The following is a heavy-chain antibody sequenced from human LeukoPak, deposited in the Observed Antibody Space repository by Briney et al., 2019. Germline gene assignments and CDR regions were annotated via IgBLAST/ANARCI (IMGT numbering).Heavy chain of an antibody. CDR1: GGSFSGSY. J-gene: IGHJ5*02. V-gene: IGHV4-34*01. CDR3: ARGRRFRPANWFDP. Sequence: SETLSLTCAVHGGSFSGSYGCWIRQPPGKGLERIGEINHSGSTNYNPSLKSRVTISVDTTKNQFSLKLSSVTAAHTAVYYCARGRRFRPANWFDPWGQGTLVTVAS. CDR2: INHSGST. D-gene: IGHD3-10*01.